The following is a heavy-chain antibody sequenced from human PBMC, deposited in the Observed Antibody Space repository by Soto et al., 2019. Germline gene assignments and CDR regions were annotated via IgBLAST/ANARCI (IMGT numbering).Heavy chain of an antibody. CDR1: GGSIISGDYY. CDR3: ARNYGSGRNSHFDY. D-gene: IGHD3-10*01. Sequence: PAETLSLTCTVSGGSIISGDYYFICIGQRPWNGLELIGYIYYSGSTYYNPSLKSRVTISVDTSKNQFSLKLSSVTAADTAVYYCARNYGSGRNSHFDYWGQGTLVTVSS. J-gene: IGHJ4*02. V-gene: IGHV4-30-4*01. CDR2: IYYSGST.